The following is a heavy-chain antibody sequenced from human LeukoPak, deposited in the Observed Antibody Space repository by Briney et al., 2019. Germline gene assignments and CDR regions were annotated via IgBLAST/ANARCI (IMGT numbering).Heavy chain of an antibody. D-gene: IGHD3-22*01. CDR3: ARVPLTYYYDSSGYYYVGSAFDI. CDR1: GGSISSYY. CDR2: IYYSGST. Sequence: SETLSLTCTVSGGSISSYYWSWIRQPPGKGLEWIGYIYYSGSTNYNPSLKSRVTISVDTSKNQFSLKRSSVTAADTAVYYCARVPLTYYYDSSGYYYVGSAFDIWGQGTMVTVSS. V-gene: IGHV4-59*01. J-gene: IGHJ3*02.